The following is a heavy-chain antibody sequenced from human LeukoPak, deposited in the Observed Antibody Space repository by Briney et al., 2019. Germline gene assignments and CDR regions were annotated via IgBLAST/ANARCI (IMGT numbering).Heavy chain of an antibody. Sequence: GGSLRLSCTVSGFTVSSNTMSWVRHAPGKGLEWVSFIYSDNTHYSDSVKGRFTISRDNSKNTLYLQMNSLRAEDTAVYYCARRAGAYSHPYDYWGQGTLVTVSS. J-gene: IGHJ4*02. CDR1: GFTVSSNT. V-gene: IGHV3-53*01. CDR3: ARRAGAYSHPYDY. CDR2: IYSDNT. D-gene: IGHD4/OR15-4a*01.